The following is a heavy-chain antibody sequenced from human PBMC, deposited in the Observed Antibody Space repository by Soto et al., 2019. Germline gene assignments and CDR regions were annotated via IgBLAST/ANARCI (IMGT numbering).Heavy chain of an antibody. D-gene: IGHD2-2*01. CDR2: ISYDGSNK. Sequence: GGSLRLSCAASVFTFSSYGMHWVRQAPGKGLEWVAVISYDGSNKYYADSVKGRFTISRDNSKNTLYLQMNSLRAEDTAVYYCAKDPEGIVVVPRNWFDPWGQGTLVTVSS. CDR1: VFTFSSYG. V-gene: IGHV3-30*18. J-gene: IGHJ5*02. CDR3: AKDPEGIVVVPRNWFDP.